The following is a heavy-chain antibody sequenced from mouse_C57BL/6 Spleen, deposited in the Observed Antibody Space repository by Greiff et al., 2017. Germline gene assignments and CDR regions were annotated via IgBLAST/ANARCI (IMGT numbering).Heavy chain of an antibody. CDR1: GYSFTGYF. CDR2: INPYNGDT. Sequence: EVQRVESGPELVKPGDSVKISCKASGYSFTGYFMNWVMQSHGKSLEWIGRINPYNGDTFYNQKFKGKATLTVDKSSSTAHMELRSLTSEDAAVYYCARAMVYFDYWGQGTTLTVSS. CDR3: ARAMVYFDY. D-gene: IGHD2-2*01. J-gene: IGHJ2*01. V-gene: IGHV1-20*01.